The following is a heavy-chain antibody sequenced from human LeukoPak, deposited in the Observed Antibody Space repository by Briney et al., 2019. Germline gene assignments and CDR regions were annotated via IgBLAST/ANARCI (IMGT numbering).Heavy chain of an antibody. J-gene: IGHJ4*02. CDR2: INSDGFST. V-gene: IGHV3-74*01. CDR3: ARAVYSGSYHVGESDY. Sequence: GGSLRLSCAASGFTFSGYWMHWVRQAPGKGLVWVSRINSDGFSTSYADSVKGRFTISRDNAKNTLYLQMNSLRAEDTALYYCARAVYSGSYHVGESDYWGQGTLVTVSS. D-gene: IGHD1-26*01. CDR1: GFTFSGYW.